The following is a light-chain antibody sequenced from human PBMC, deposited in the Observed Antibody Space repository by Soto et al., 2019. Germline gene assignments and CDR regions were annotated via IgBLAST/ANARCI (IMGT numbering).Light chain of an antibody. Sequence: EIVLTQSPGTLSLSPGERATLSCRASQNVSSSYLAWYQQKPGQAPRLLIYGASARAAGIPDRFSGSGSGTDFTLTIIRLEPEDFAVYYCQQYDILPLTFGGGTKVDNK. J-gene: IGKJ4*01. V-gene: IGKV3-20*01. CDR3: QQYDILPLT. CDR2: GAS. CDR1: QNVSSSY.